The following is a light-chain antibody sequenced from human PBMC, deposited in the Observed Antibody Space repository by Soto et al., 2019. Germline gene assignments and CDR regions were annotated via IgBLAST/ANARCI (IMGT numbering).Light chain of an antibody. Sequence: IKMTQSPAFLSASVCERVTITCRASQSISSYLTWYQQKPGKATKVLIYAGSSLQSRVQSRFSGSGSGTDFTLTISSLQPEDVATYYCQQSYSTPFTFGQGTRLEIK. V-gene: IGKV1-39*01. CDR3: QQSYSTPFT. J-gene: IGKJ5*01. CDR2: AGS. CDR1: QSISSY.